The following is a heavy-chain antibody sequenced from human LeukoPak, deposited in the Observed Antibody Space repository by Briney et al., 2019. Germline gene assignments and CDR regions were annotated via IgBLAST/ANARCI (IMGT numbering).Heavy chain of an antibody. CDR2: ISSNGGST. Sequence: GGSLRLSCAASGFTFSSYAMHWVRQAPGKGLEYVSAISSNGGSTYYANSVKGRFTISRDNSKNTLYLQMGSLRAGDMAVYYCARATGGHYDYWGQGTLVTVSS. J-gene: IGHJ4*02. CDR1: GFTFSSYA. D-gene: IGHD1-1*01. CDR3: ARATGGHYDY. V-gene: IGHV3-64*01.